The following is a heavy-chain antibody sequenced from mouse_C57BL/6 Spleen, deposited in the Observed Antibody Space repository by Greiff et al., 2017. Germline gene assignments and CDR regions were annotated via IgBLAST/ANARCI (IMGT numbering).Heavy chain of an antibody. CDR2: INPSNGGT. V-gene: IGHV1-53*01. J-gene: IGHJ4*01. CDR1: GYTFTSYW. D-gene: IGHD1-1*01. CDR3: ARWYYYGTYAMDY. Sequence: QVQLQQPGTELVKPGASVKLSCKASGYTFTSYWMHWVKQRPGQGLEWIGNINPSNGGTNYNEKFKSKATLTVDKSSSTAYMKLSSLTSEDSTVYYGARWYYYGTYAMDYWGQGTSVTVSS.